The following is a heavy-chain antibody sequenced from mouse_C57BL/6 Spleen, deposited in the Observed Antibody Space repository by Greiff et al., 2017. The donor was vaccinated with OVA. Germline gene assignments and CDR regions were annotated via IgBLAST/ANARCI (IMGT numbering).Heavy chain of an antibody. CDR1: GYTFTSYW. CDR2: IYPSDSET. D-gene: IGHD1-1*01. Sequence: VQLQQPGAELVRPGSSVKLSCKASGYTFTSYWMDWVTQRPGQGLEWIGNIYPSDSETHYNQKFKDKATLTVDKSSRTAYMQLSSLTSEDSAVYYCARGGLFYYGSSSYWGQGTLVTVSA. CDR3: ARGGLFYYGSSSY. V-gene: IGHV1-61*01. J-gene: IGHJ3*01.